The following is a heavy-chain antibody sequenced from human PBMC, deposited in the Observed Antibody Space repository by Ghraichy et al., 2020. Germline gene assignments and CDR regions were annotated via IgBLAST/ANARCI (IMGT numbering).Heavy chain of an antibody. Sequence: GGSLRLSCAASEFTFSSYAMSWVRQAPGKGLEWVSTISGSGGGTYYADSVKGRFTISGDNSKNTVYLQMNSLRADDTAVYYCARGTLLWFGVFDYWGQGTLVTASS. CDR2: ISGSGGGT. CDR1: EFTFSSYA. D-gene: IGHD3-10*01. CDR3: ARGTLLWFGVFDY. V-gene: IGHV3-23*01. J-gene: IGHJ4*02.